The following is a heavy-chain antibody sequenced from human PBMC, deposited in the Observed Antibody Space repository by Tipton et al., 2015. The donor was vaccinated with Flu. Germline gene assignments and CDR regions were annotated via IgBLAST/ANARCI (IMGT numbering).Heavy chain of an antibody. D-gene: IGHD3-10*01. V-gene: IGHV3-53*01. CDR1: GFTVSTNY. Sequence: SLRLSCAASGFTVSTNYMTWVRQAPGKGLDWVSIIYDIGNTYYADSVKGRFTISRDSSENTPYLQMDDLRAEDTAIYYCARGIGFGELLDYWGQGTLVAVSS. CDR2: IYDIGNT. CDR3: ARGIGFGELLDY. J-gene: IGHJ4*02.